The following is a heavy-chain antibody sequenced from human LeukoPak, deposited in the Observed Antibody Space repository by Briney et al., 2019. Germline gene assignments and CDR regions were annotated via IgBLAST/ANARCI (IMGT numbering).Heavy chain of an antibody. CDR3: ARITDVLSGDYLVDFDY. D-gene: IGHD3-3*01. CDR2: ISGYNANT. CDR1: GYTFTSYG. Sequence: GASVKVSCKASGYTFTSYGISWVRQAPGQGLEWMGWISGYNANTNYAQKLQDRITMSIDTSTSTAYMELRSLRPVDTAVYYCARITDVLSGDYLVDFDYWGQGTLVTVSA. J-gene: IGHJ4*02. V-gene: IGHV1-18*01.